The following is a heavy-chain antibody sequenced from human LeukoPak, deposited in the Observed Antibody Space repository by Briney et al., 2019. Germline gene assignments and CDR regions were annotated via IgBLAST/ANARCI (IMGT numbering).Heavy chain of an antibody. Sequence: GGSLRLSCAASGFTFSSYSMNWVRQAPGKGLEWVAFIRYDGSNKYYADSVKGRFTISRDNSKNTLYLQMNSLRAEDTAVYYCAKESLGYCSSTSCPLDAFDIWGQGTMVTVSS. CDR1: GFTFSSYS. CDR3: AKESLGYCSSTSCPLDAFDI. CDR2: IRYDGSNK. D-gene: IGHD2-2*01. V-gene: IGHV3-30*02. J-gene: IGHJ3*02.